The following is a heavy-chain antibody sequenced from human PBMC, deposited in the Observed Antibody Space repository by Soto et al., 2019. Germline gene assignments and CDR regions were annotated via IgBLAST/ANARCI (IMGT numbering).Heavy chain of an antibody. CDR1: GYTFTNYY. D-gene: IGHD3-22*01. CDR2: IIPTSGGT. V-gene: IGHV1-2*02. CDR3: ARDRYYDSSGGARDI. Sequence: ASVKVSCKASGYTFTNYYIHWVRQAPGQGLEWLGWIIPTSGGTNFAQKSQGRVTMTRDTSITTAYMELSRLTSDDTAVYYCARDRYYDSSGGARDIWG. J-gene: IGHJ3*02.